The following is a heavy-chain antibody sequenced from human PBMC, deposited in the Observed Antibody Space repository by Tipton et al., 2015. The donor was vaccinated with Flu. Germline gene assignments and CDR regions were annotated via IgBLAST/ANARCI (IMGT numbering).Heavy chain of an antibody. D-gene: IGHD5-18*01. CDR3: ARGSPGLAWIQLWAVDY. V-gene: IGHV3-11*01. J-gene: IGHJ4*02. Sequence: QLVQSGGGLVKPGGSLRLSCAASGFTFSDYYMSWIRQAPGKGLEWVSYISSSGSTIYYADSVKGRFTISRDNAKNSLYLQMNSMRAEDTAVYYGARGSPGLAWIQLWAVDYWGQGTLVTVSS. CDR1: GFTFSDYY. CDR2: ISSSGSTI.